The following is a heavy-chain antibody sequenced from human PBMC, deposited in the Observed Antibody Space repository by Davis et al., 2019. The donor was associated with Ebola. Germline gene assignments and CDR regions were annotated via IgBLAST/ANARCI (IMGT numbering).Heavy chain of an antibody. CDR1: GYSFTSYC. V-gene: IGHV5-51*01. J-gene: IGHJ5*02. Sequence: GESLKISCKGSGYSFTSYCIGWVRQTPGKGLEWMGIIYPGDSDTRYSPSFQGQVTISADKSSSTAYLQWSSLKASDTAMYYCARRRSIVAAGNWFDPWGQGTLVTVSS. CDR2: IYPGDSDT. D-gene: IGHD6-13*01. CDR3: ARRRSIVAAGNWFDP.